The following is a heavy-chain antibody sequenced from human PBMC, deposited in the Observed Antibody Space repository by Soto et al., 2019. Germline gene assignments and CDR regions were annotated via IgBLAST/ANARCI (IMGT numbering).Heavy chain of an antibody. V-gene: IGHV3-74*01. CDR1: GFTFSSYW. J-gene: IGHJ4*02. D-gene: IGHD2-15*01. CDR3: VRTSLVVAAATREDY. CDR2: INSDGSST. Sequence: GGSLRLSCAASGFTFSSYWMHWVRQAPGKGLVWVSRINSDGSSTSYADSVKGRFTISRDNAKSTLYLQMNSLRAEDTAVYYCVRTSLVVAAATREDYWGQGTLVTVSS.